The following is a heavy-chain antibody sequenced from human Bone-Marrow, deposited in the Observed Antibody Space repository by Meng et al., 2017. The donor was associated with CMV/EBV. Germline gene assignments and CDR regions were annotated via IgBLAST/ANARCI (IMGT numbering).Heavy chain of an antibody. CDR2: IRNNGRTV. CDR1: GFTFSDYY. J-gene: IGHJ3*02. V-gene: IGHV3-11*01. Sequence: GESLKISCAASGFTFSDYYMSWIRQAPGKGLQWVSYIRNNGRTVDSADSVKGRFTISRDNAKNSLFLHMNSLRAEDTAIYYRARHRAAASPDAFDIWGQGTRVTVSS. D-gene: IGHD6-13*01. CDR3: ARHRAAASPDAFDI.